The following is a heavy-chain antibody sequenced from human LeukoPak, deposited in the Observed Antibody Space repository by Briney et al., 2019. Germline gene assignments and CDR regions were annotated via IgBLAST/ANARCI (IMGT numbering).Heavy chain of an antibody. Sequence: GGSLRLSCAASGFTFSSYGMSWVRQAPGKGLEWVSAISGSGGSTYYADSVKGRFTISRDNSKSTLYLQMNSLRADDTAVYYCARSLRVRGVPDYMDVWGKGTTVTISS. CDR3: ARSLRVRGVPDYMDV. J-gene: IGHJ6*03. D-gene: IGHD3-10*01. V-gene: IGHV3-23*01. CDR1: GFTFSSYG. CDR2: ISGSGGST.